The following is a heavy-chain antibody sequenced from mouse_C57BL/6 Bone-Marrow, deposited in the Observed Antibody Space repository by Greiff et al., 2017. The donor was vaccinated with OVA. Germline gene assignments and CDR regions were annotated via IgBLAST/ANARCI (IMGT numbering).Heavy chain of an antibody. CDR1: GYTFTDYY. Sequence: QVHVKQSGAELVRPGASVKLSCKASGYTFTDYYINWVKQRPGQGLEWIARIYPGSGNTYYNEKFKGKATLTAEKSSSTAYMQLSSLTSEDSAVYFCARLDGYYGWFAYWGQGTLVTVSA. V-gene: IGHV1-76*01. CDR2: IYPGSGNT. D-gene: IGHD2-3*01. J-gene: IGHJ3*01. CDR3: ARLDGYYGWFAY.